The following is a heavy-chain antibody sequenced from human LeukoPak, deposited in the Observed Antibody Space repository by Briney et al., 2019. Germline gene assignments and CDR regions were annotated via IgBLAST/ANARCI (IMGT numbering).Heavy chain of an antibody. CDR3: AREGIAARAAFDI. V-gene: IGHV4-34*01. CDR1: GGSFSGYY. J-gene: IGHJ3*02. D-gene: IGHD6-6*01. Sequence: SETLSLTCAVYGGSFSGYYWSWIRQPPGKGLEWIGSIYYSGSTYYNPSLKSRVTISVDTSKNQFSLKLSSVTAADTAVYYCAREGIAARAAFDIWGQGTMVTVSS. CDR2: IYYSGST.